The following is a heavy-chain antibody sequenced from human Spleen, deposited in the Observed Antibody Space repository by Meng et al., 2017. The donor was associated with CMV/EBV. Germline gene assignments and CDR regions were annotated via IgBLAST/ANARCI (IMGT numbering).Heavy chain of an antibody. D-gene: IGHD1-7*01. CDR2: IYHSGST. CDR3: ARGITGTTHFDY. J-gene: IGHJ4*02. Sequence: CAGSCGSVSSSNWWSWVRQPPGEGLEWIGEIYHSGSTNYNPSLKSRVTISVDKSKNQFSLKLSSVTAADTAVYYCARGITGTTHFDYWGQGTLVTVSS. V-gene: IGHV4-4*02. CDR1: CGSVSSSNW.